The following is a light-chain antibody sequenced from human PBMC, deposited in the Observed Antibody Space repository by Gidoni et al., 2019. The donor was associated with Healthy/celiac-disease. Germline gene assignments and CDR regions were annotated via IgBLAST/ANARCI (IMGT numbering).Light chain of an antibody. CDR3: SSYTSSSTRV. CDR1: SSDVGGYNY. Sequence: QSALTQPAYVSGSPGQSITISCTGTSSDVGGYNYVSWYQRHPGKAPKLMIYEVSNRPSGVSNRFSGSKSGNTASLTISGLQAEDEADYYCSSYTSSSTRVFGTGTKVTVL. V-gene: IGLV2-14*01. CDR2: EVS. J-gene: IGLJ1*01.